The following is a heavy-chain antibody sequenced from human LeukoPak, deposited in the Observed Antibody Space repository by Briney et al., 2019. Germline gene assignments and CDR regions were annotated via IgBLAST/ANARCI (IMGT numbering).Heavy chain of an antibody. V-gene: IGHV3-23*01. CDR3: AKGGYCSGGSCRRDAFDI. CDR2: IGGSGDST. Sequence: GGSLRLSCAASGFTFSSYVMSWVCQAPGKGLEWVSAIGGSGDSTYYADSVKGRFTISRDNSENTLYLQMNSLRAEDTAVYYCAKGGYCSGGSCRRDAFDIWGQGTMVTVSS. CDR1: GFTFSSYV. D-gene: IGHD2-15*01. J-gene: IGHJ3*02.